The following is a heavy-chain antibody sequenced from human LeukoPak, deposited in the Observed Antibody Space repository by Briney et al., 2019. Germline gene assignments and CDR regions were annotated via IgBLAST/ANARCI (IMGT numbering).Heavy chain of an antibody. J-gene: IGHJ5*02. D-gene: IGHD3-9*01. V-gene: IGHV4-34*01. CDR2: INHSGST. CDR1: GVSFSGYY. Sequence: SETLSLTCAVYGVSFSGYYWIWIRQPPGKGLEWIGEINHSGSTYSNPSLRSRVTISVDTSKNQFSLNLSSVTAADTAVYYCAGDNDIFVLGGFDPWGQGTLVTVS. CDR3: AGDNDIFVLGGFDP.